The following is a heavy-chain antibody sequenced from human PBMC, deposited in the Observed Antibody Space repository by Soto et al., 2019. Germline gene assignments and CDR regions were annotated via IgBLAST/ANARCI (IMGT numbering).Heavy chain of an antibody. CDR1: GFTFSSYG. CDR2: IWYDGSNK. D-gene: IGHD5-12*01. CDR3: ARDEGMGGYDLAYYGMDV. J-gene: IGHJ6*02. V-gene: IGHV3-33*01. Sequence: SGGSLRLSCAASGFTFSSYGMHWVRQAPGKGLEWVAVIWYDGSNKYYADSVKGRFTISRDNSKNTLYLQMNSLRAEDTAVYYCARDEGMGGYDLAYYGMDVWGQGTTVTVSS.